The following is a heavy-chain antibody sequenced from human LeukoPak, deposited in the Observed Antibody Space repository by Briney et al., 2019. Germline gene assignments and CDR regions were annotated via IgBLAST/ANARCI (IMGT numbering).Heavy chain of an antibody. Sequence: GRSLTLSCAASGFTFSSYAMHWVRQAPGKGLEWVAVISYDGSNKFYADSVKGRFTFSRDNSKNTLYLQMSSLRAEETAVYYCARGTVTSRTWYFDLWGRGTLVTVSS. CDR1: GFTFSSYA. J-gene: IGHJ2*01. V-gene: IGHV3-30*04. D-gene: IGHD4-17*01. CDR3: ARGTVTSRTWYFDL. CDR2: ISYDGSNK.